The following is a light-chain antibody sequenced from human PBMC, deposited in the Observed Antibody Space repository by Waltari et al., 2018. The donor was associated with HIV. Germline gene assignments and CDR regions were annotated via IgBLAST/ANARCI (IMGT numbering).Light chain of an antibody. V-gene: IGLV1-47*01. CDR3: AAWDDSLSGWV. Sequence: QSVLTQPPSASGTPGQRVTIPCSGSSSTTGRHSAYWYQQLPGPAPKLPIYRNNQRPSGVPDRFSGSKSGTSASLAISGLRSEDEADYYCAAWDDSLSGWVFGGGTKLTVL. CDR2: RNN. CDR1: SSTTGRHS. J-gene: IGLJ3*02.